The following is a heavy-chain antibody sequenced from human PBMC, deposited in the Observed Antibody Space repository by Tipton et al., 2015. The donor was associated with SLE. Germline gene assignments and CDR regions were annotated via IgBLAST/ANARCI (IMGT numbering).Heavy chain of an antibody. V-gene: IGHV4-31*03. CDR1: GGSISSGGYS. Sequence: TLSLTCTVSGGSISSGGYSWSWIRQHPGKGLEWIGNTYNSGTTYYTPSLKSRVTISVDTSKNQFSLRLNSVTAADTAVYYCAREGGGSYFDGAFDIWGQGTMVTVSS. D-gene: IGHD1-26*01. CDR3: AREGGGSYFDGAFDI. J-gene: IGHJ3*02. CDR2: TYNSGTT.